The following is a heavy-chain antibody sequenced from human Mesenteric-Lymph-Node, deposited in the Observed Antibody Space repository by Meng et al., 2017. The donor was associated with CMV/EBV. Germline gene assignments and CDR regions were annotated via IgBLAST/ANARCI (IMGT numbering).Heavy chain of an antibody. CDR3: AKDLGGSYWNH. CDR1: GFTFSSYD. J-gene: IGHJ1*01. V-gene: IGHV3-30*02. CDR2: IRYDGSSK. Sequence: GGSLRLSCAASGFTFSSYDMHWVRQAPGKGLGWVAFIRYDGSSKYYADSVKGRFTISRDNSKNTLHLQMNSLRPEDTAVYYCAKDLGGSYWNHWGQGTLVTVSS. D-gene: IGHD1-26*01.